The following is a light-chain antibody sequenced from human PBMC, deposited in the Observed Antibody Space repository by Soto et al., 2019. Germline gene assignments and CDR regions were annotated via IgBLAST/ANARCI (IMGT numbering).Light chain of an antibody. Sequence: EIVMRQSPATLSVSPGERSTLSCRASQSVSSYLAWYQQKPGQAPRLLIYGASTRATDIPARFSGSGSGTDFTLTISRLEPEDFAVYYCHQYDTIVQTFGQGTKVDI. CDR1: QSVSSY. V-gene: IGKV3-15*01. CDR2: GAS. CDR3: HQYDTIVQT. J-gene: IGKJ1*01.